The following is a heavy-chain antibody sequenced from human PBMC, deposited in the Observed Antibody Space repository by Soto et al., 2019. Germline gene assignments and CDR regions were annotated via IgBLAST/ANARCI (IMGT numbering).Heavy chain of an antibody. CDR1: GGSISSGDYY. D-gene: IGHD3-22*01. Sequence: SETLSLTCTVSGGSISSGDYYWSWIRQPPGKGLEWIGYIYYSGSTYYNPSLKSQVTISVDTSKNQFSLKLSSVTAADTAVYYCARSRGSGLTNQPSRIRYYYYGMDVWGQGTTVTVSS. CDR2: IYYSGST. V-gene: IGHV4-30-4*01. J-gene: IGHJ6*02. CDR3: ARSRGSGLTNQPSRIRYYYYGMDV.